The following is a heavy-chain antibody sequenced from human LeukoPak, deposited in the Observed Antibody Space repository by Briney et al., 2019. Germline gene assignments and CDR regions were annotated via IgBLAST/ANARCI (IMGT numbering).Heavy chain of an antibody. CDR3: AKSPHQTAGHEEDYFDY. J-gene: IGHJ4*02. Sequence: ALRLSCAASGFTFDDYAMHWVRQAPGKGLEWVSGISWNSGSIGYADSVKGRFTISRDNAKNSLYLQMNSLRAEDTALYYCAKSPHQTAGHEEDYFDYWGQGTLVTVSS. CDR2: ISWNSGSI. CDR1: GFTFDDYA. V-gene: IGHV3-9*01. D-gene: IGHD6-13*01.